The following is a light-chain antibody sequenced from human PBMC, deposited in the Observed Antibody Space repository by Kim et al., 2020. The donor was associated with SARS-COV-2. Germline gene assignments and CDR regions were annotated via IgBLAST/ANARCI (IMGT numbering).Light chain of an antibody. V-gene: IGKV3-20*01. CDR3: QQYDSTPRT. CDR2: GAS. CDR1: QSVSSNY. Sequence: SPGERATLSCRASQSVSSNYLAWYQQKPGQAPRLLIYGASSRATGIPVRFSGSGSGTDFTLTISRLEPEDFAVYYCQQYDSTPRTFGQGTKVDIK. J-gene: IGKJ1*01.